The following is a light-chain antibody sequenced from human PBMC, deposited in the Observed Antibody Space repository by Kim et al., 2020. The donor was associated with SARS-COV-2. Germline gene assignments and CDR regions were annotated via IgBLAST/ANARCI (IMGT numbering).Light chain of an antibody. CDR3: QHYNNWPPSYT. J-gene: IGKJ2*01. CDR1: ESASIN. Sequence: SPGERYSVACSASESASINISLYWNQPGQAPVLIILLASTGTTDIPARFSCSGTGTGFTLTISILRSKDVAVYICQHYNNWPPSYTFGQGTKLEIK. CDR2: LAS. V-gene: IGKV3-15*01.